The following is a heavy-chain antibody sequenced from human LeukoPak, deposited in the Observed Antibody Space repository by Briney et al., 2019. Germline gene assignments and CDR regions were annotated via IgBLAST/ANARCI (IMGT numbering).Heavy chain of an antibody. D-gene: IGHD6-19*01. J-gene: IGHJ3*02. CDR2: INSDGSST. V-gene: IGHV3-74*01. CDR1: GFTFNTYW. Sequence: GGSLRLSCAASGFTFNTYWMHWVRQAPGKGLVWVSRINSDGSSTTYADSVKGRFTISRDNAKDTLYLQMNSLRAEDTAVYYCIRVMRSGWTDGFDIWGQGTMVTVSS. CDR3: IRVMRSGWTDGFDI.